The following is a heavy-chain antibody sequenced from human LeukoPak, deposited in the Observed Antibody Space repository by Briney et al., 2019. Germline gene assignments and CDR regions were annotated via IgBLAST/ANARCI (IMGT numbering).Heavy chain of an antibody. CDR1: GGTLSSYA. J-gene: IGHJ6*02. Sequence: SVKVSCKASGGTLSSYAISWVRQAPGQGLEWMGRIIPILGIANYAQKFQGRVTITADKSTSTAYMELSSLRSEDTAVYYCASNRGYSYGAPWFDYYYYGMDVWGQGTTVTVSS. CDR3: ASNRGYSYGAPWFDYYYYGMDV. D-gene: IGHD5-18*01. CDR2: IIPILGIA. V-gene: IGHV1-69*04.